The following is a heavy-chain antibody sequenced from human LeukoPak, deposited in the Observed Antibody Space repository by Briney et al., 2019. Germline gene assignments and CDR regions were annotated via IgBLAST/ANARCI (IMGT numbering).Heavy chain of an antibody. J-gene: IGHJ4*02. CDR1: GASISSYY. CDR3: VRVGGGSYDFDY. V-gene: IGHV4-59*01. CDR2: IYYSGST. D-gene: IGHD1-26*01. Sequence: KPSETLSLTCTVSGASISSYYWSWIRQPPGKGLEWIGYIYYSGSTNYNPSLKSRVTISVDMSQNQFSLKLSSVTAADTAVYYCVRVGGGSYDFDYWGQGTLVTVSS.